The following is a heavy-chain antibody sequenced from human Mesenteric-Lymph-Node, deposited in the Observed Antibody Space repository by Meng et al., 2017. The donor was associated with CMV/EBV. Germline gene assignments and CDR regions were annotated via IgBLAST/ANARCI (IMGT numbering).Heavy chain of an antibody. J-gene: IGHJ5*02. CDR2: IYSGGRST. Sequence: GESLKISCAASGFTFSTYAMSWVRQAPGKWLEWVSVIYSGGRSTYYAGSVKGRFTISTDISKNTLYLQMNSLTVEDTAVYYCAKGLAGAANWLDPWGQGTLVTVSS. D-gene: IGHD1-26*01. CDR3: AKGLAGAANWLDP. CDR1: GFTFSTYA. V-gene: IGHV3-23*03.